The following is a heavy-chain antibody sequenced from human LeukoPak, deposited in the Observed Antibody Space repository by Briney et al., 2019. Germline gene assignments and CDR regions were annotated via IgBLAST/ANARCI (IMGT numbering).Heavy chain of an antibody. D-gene: IGHD3-3*01. CDR2: IKQDGSEK. Sequence: GGSLRLSCAASGFTFSSYWMSWVRQAPGKGLEWVANIKQDGSEKYYVDSVKGRFTIPRDNAKNSLYLQMNSLRAEDTAVYYCARDYNVLRFLEWLSPPYYYYGMDVWGQGTTVTVSS. J-gene: IGHJ6*02. CDR1: GFTFSSYW. CDR3: ARDYNVLRFLEWLSPPYYYYGMDV. V-gene: IGHV3-7*03.